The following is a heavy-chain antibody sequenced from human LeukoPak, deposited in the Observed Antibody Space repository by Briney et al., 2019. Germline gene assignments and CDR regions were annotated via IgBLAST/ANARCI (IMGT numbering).Heavy chain of an antibody. CDR1: GFTFSSYG. D-gene: IGHD3-22*01. CDR3: AKSGYYLEGDVGHLDY. V-gene: IGHV3-30*02. J-gene: IGHJ4*02. CDR2: IRYDGSNK. Sequence: GGTLRLSCAASGFTFSSYGMSWVRQAPGKGLEWVAFIRYDGSNKYYADSVKGRFTISRDNSKNTLYLQMNSLRAEDTAVYYCAKSGYYLEGDVGHLDYWGQGTLVTVSS.